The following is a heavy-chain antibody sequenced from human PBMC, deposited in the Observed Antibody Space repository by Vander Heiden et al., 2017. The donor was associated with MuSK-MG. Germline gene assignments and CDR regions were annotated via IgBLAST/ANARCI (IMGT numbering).Heavy chain of an antibody. D-gene: IGHD3-16*01. CDR1: GFTFGNYW. J-gene: IGHJ4*02. CDR2: INFDGNKG. CDR3: ARSDWGSLDS. V-gene: IGHV3-74*01. Sequence: EVRLVESGGGLVQPGGSLRLSCVASGFTFGNYWMHWIRPVPGKGLMWVSRINFDGNKGSEVESVKGRFTISRDNAKNTLSLQMTGLRDEDTAVYFCARSDWGSLDSWGQGTLVTVSS.